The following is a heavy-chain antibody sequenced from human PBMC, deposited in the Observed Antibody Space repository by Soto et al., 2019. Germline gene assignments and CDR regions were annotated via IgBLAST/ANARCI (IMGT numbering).Heavy chain of an antibody. CDR2: ISINGGST. V-gene: IGHV3-64D*06. J-gene: IGHJ4*02. Sequence: WGSLRLSCSASGFTFSSYAMHWVRQAPGKGLEYVSAISINGGSTHYADSVKGRFTISRDNSRNTQYLQMSSLRADDTAVYYCVKGEFYYDSSAYYPFASWGQGPLVTVS. D-gene: IGHD3-22*01. CDR3: VKGEFYYDSSAYYPFAS. CDR1: GFTFSSYA.